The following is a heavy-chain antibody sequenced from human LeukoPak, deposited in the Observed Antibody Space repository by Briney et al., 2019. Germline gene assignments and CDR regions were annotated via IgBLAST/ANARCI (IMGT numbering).Heavy chain of an antibody. J-gene: IGHJ4*02. CDR3: ARGRGSGSYYNREFDY. D-gene: IGHD3-10*01. CDR1: GGSIRSYY. V-gene: IGHV4-59*01. CDR2: IYYSGST. Sequence: PSETLSLTCTVSGGSIRSYYWSWIRQPPGKGLEWIGYIYYSGSTNYNPSLKSRVTISVDTSKNQFSLKLSSVTAADTAVYYCARGRGSGSYYNREFDYWGQGTLVTVSS.